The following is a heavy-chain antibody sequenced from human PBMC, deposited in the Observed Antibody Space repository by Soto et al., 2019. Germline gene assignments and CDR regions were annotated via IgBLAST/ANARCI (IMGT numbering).Heavy chain of an antibody. D-gene: IGHD2-15*01. Sequence: QVQLVQSGAEVKKPGSSVKVSCKASGGTFSSYTISWVRQAPGQGLEWMGRIIPILGIANYAQKFQGRVTITADKSTSTAYMELSSLISEATAVYYCAGTTGYCSGGSCPNFDYGGQGTLVTVSS. V-gene: IGHV1-69*02. CDR2: IIPILGIA. CDR1: GGTFSSYT. CDR3: AGTTGYCSGGSCPNFDY. J-gene: IGHJ4*02.